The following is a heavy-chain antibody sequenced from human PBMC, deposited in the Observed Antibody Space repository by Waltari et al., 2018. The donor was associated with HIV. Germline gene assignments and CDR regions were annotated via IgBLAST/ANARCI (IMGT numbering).Heavy chain of an antibody. CDR1: GGSFSGYY. J-gene: IGHJ4*02. D-gene: IGHD7-27*01. CDR2: INHSGST. Sequence: QVQLQQWGAGLLKPSETLSLTCAVYGGSFSGYYWSWIRQPPGKGLEWIGEINHSGSTNYNPSLKSRVTISVDTSKNQFSLKLSSVTAADTAVYYCARAANWGRRADYWGQGTLVTVSS. CDR3: ARAANWGRRADY. V-gene: IGHV4-34*01.